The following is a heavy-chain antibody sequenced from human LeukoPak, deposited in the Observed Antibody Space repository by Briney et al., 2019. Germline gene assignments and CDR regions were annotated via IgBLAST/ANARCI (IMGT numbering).Heavy chain of an antibody. CDR1: GYTFTSYY. Sequence: ASVKVSCKPSGYTFTSYYMHWVRQAPGQGLEWMGVINPSDRSTSYAQKFQGRVTMTRHTSTSTVYMELSSLRSEDTAVYYCAREGPRNYFDSSGPGPFDIWGQGTMVTVPS. CDR2: INPSDRST. CDR3: AREGPRNYFDSSGPGPFDI. J-gene: IGHJ3*02. V-gene: IGHV1-46*01. D-gene: IGHD3-22*01.